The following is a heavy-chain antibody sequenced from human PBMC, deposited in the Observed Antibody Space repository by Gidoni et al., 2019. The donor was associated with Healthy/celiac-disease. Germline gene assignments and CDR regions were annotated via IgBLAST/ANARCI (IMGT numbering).Heavy chain of an antibody. CDR1: GFTFSSYW. CDR3: ARGTPLTTGTSLHFDY. CDR2: IKQDGSEK. J-gene: IGHJ4*02. Sequence: EVQLVESGGGLVQPGGSLRLSCAASGFTFSSYWRSWVRQAPGKGLEWVANIKQDGSEKYYVDSVKGRFTISRDNAKNSLYLQMNSLRAEDSAGYYCARGTPLTTGTSLHFDYWGQGTLVTVSS. D-gene: IGHD4-4*01. V-gene: IGHV3-7*03.